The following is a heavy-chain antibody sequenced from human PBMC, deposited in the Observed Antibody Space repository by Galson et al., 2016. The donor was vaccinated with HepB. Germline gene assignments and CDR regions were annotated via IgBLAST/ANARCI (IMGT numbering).Heavy chain of an antibody. V-gene: IGHV1-69*13. Sequence: SVKVSCKASGVSFSTLALNWVRQAPGQGLEWLGMIIPKFGSARYGQKFQGRLSITADASTSAAYMELTGLTSEDTAMYYCARAICTTSSCYTYYYPLYGVDVWGQGTTVTVS. CDR1: GVSFSTLA. D-gene: IGHD2-2*02. CDR3: ARAICTTSSCYTYYYPLYGVDV. CDR2: IIPKFGSA. J-gene: IGHJ6*02.